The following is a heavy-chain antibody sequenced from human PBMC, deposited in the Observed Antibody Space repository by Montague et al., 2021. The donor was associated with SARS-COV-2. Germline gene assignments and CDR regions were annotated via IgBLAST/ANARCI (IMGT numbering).Heavy chain of an antibody. CDR1: GGSVRSAIYY. CDR3: ARHKRVAEREALGGMDV. Sequence: SETLSLTCTVSGGSVRSAIYYWGWIRQPPEKGLEWIGRVYYTGRTSYNSSLMGRVTISVDTSQNQFSLKLNSVTAADTAVYFCARHKRVAEREALGGMDVWGQGTTVIVSS. J-gene: IGHJ6*02. CDR2: VYYTGRT. V-gene: IGHV4-39*01. D-gene: IGHD3-16*01.